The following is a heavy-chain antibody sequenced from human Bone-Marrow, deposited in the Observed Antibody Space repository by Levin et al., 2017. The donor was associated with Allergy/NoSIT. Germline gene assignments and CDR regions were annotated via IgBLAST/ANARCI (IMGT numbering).Heavy chain of an antibody. CDR1: GGTFSSYA. Sequence: AGESLKISCKASGGTFSSYAISWVRQAPGQGLEWMGGIIPIFGTANYAQKFQGRVTITADESTSTAYMELSSLRSEDTAVYYCARDQVVTARDWYFDLWGRGTLVTVSS. J-gene: IGHJ2*01. D-gene: IGHD2-21*02. V-gene: IGHV1-69*01. CDR3: ARDQVVTARDWYFDL. CDR2: IIPIFGTA.